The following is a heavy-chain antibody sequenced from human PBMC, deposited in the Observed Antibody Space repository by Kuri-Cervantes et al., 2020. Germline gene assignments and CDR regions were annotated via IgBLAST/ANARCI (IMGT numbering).Heavy chain of an antibody. CDR2: ISWNSGII. J-gene: IGHJ3*02. V-gene: IGHV3-9*01. D-gene: IGHD3-10*01. CDR3: VKNRGSESHYDAFDI. Sequence: LSLTCAASGFTFDDYAMHWVRQAPGKGLEWVSGISWNSGIIGYVDSVKGRFIISRDNAKNSLYLHMNSLRAEDTALYYCVKNRGSESHYDAFDIWGQGTMVTVSS. CDR1: GFTFDDYA.